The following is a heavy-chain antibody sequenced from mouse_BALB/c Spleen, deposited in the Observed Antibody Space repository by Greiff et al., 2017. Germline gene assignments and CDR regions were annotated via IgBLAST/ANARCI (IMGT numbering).Heavy chain of an antibody. CDR1: GFTFSNYW. D-gene: IGHD1-1*01. V-gene: IGHV6-6*02. Sequence: EVKLMESGGGLVQPGGSMKLSCVASGFTFSNYWMNWVRQSPEKGLEWVAEIRLKSNNYATHYAESVKGRFTISRDDSKSSVYLQMNNLRAEDTGIYYCTRSFYYFDYWGQGTTLTVSS. CDR2: IRLKSNNYAT. CDR3: TRSFYYFDY. J-gene: IGHJ2*01.